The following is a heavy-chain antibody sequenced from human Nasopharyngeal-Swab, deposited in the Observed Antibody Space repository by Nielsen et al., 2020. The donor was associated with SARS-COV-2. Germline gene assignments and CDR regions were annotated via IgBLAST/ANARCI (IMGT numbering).Heavy chain of an antibody. CDR3: ARGRFSSAWADY. Sequence: GESLKISCAGSGFTFSSYTMNWVRQAPGKGLEWVSSISSTGSSIYYADSVKGRFTISRDNAKNSLYLQMNSLRAEDTAVYYCARGRFSSAWADYWGKGTLVIVSS. V-gene: IGHV3-21*01. CDR2: ISSTGSSI. D-gene: IGHD6-19*01. CDR1: GFTFSSYT. J-gene: IGHJ4*02.